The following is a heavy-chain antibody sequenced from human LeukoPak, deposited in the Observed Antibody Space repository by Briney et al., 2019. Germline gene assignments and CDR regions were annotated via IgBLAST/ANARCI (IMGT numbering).Heavy chain of an antibody. V-gene: IGHV3-30*03. D-gene: IGHD2-15*01. J-gene: IGHJ4*02. Sequence: GRSLRLSCAASGFTFSSYGMHWVRQAPGKGLECMAIISYDGSNKYYADSVKGRFTISRDNSKNTLYLQMNSLRAEDTAVYYCARGCRYCSGGSQDSWGQGTLVTVSS. CDR1: GFTFSSYG. CDR3: ARGCRYCSGGSQDS. CDR2: ISYDGSNK.